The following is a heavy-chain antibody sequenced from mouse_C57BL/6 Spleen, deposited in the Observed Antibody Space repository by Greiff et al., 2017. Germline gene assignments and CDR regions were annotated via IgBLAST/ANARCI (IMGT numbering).Heavy chain of an antibody. J-gene: IGHJ4*01. CDR3: ARGRIYYDYGGAMDY. Sequence: VQLQQSVAELVRPGASVKLSCTASGFNIKNTYMHWVKQRPEQGLEWIGRIDPANGNTKYAPKFQGKATITADTASNTAYLQLSSLTAEDTAIYYCARGRIYYDYGGAMDYWGQGTSVTVSS. V-gene: IGHV14-3*01. CDR1: GFNIKNTY. D-gene: IGHD2-4*01. CDR2: IDPANGNT.